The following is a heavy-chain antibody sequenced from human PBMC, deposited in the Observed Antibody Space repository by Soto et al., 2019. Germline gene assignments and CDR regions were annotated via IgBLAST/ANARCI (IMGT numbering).Heavy chain of an antibody. Sequence: GGSLRLSCAASGFTFSSYEMNWVRQAPGKGLEWVSYISSSGSTIYYTDSVKGRFTISRDNAKNSLYLQMNSLRAEDTAVYYCAREDDYDILTGYDAFDIWGQGTMVTVSS. CDR3: AREDDYDILTGYDAFDI. D-gene: IGHD3-9*01. CDR2: ISSSGSTI. J-gene: IGHJ3*02. CDR1: GFTFSSYE. V-gene: IGHV3-48*03.